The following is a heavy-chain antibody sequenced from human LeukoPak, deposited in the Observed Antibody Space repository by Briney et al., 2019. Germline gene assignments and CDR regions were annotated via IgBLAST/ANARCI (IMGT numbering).Heavy chain of an antibody. CDR2: IKSKTDDGTT. CDR3: TTPFPARYCSSTIRYLPDDAFDI. J-gene: IGHJ3*02. V-gene: IGHV3-15*01. Sequence: GGSLRLSCVASGFTFSNAWMSWVRQAPGKGLEWVGCIKSKTDDGTTDYTAPVKGRFAISRDDSKKTLYLQMNSLKTEDTAVYYCTTPFPARYCSSTIRYLPDDAFDIWGQGTMVTVSS. CDR1: GFTFSNAW. D-gene: IGHD2-2*01.